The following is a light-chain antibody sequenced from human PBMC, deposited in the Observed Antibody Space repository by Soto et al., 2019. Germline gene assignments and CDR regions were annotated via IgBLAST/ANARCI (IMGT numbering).Light chain of an antibody. J-gene: IGLJ1*01. CDR3: CSFAASNTYV. CDR2: DVY. V-gene: IGLV2-11*01. CDR1: SSDVGDYNY. Sequence: QSALTQPRSVSGSPGQSVTISCTGTSSDVGDYNYVSWYQQHPGKAPKLMIYDVYKRPSRVPDRFSGSKSGNTASLTISGLQAEDEADYYCCSFAASNTYVFGTGTKLTVL.